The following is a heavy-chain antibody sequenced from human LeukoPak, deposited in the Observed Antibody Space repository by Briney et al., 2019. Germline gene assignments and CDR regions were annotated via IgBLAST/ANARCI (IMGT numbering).Heavy chain of an antibody. D-gene: IGHD4-17*01. Sequence: PGGSLRLSCAVSGFTFDDYAMHWVRQAPGKGLEWVSGISWNSYTIGYADSVKGRFTISRDNAKNTLYLQMNSPRAEDTAIYYCAKDRGDYTNWFDPWGQGTLVTVSS. V-gene: IGHV3-9*01. CDR2: ISWNSYTI. CDR3: AKDRGDYTNWFDP. CDR1: GFTFDDYA. J-gene: IGHJ5*02.